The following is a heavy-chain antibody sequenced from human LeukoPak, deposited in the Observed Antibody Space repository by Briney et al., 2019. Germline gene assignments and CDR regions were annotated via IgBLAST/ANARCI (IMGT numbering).Heavy chain of an antibody. CDR3: ARYTTGDNWFDP. V-gene: IGHV3-21*01. J-gene: IGHJ5*02. CDR1: GFTFSSYS. D-gene: IGHD2-21*01. Sequence: GGSLRRSCAASGFTFSSYSMNWLRQAPGKGLEWVSSITSSSTFINYADSVKGRFTISRDNAKNSVFLQMNSLRVEDTAVYYCARYTTGDNWFDPWGQGTLVTVSS. CDR2: ITSSSTFI.